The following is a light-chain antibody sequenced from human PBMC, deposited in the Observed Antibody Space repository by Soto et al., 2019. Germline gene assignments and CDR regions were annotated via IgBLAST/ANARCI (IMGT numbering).Light chain of an antibody. J-gene: IGKJ4*01. V-gene: IGKV3-11*01. CDR3: QQGSNWPPLT. CDR2: DAS. CDR1: QSVSSY. Sequence: EIVLTQSPATLSLSPGERATLSCRASQSVSSYLAWYQQKPGQAPRLLSYDASNRAPGIPARFSGSGSGTYVTLLISSREPEDFGVYYGQQGSNWPPLTFGGGTKVVIK.